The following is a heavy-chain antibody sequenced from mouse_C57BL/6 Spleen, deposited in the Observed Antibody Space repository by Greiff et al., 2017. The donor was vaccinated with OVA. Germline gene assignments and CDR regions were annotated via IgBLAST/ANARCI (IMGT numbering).Heavy chain of an antibody. CDR3: AREADYDWFAY. J-gene: IGHJ3*01. V-gene: IGHV3-6*01. D-gene: IGHD2-4*01. CDR1: GYSITSGYY. CDR2: ISYDGSN. Sequence: DVKLQESGPGLVKPSQSLSLTCSVTGYSITSGYYWNWIRQFPGNKLEWMGYISYDGSNNYNPSLKNRISITRDTSKNQFFLKLNSVTTEDTATYYCAREADYDWFAYWGQGTLVTVSA.